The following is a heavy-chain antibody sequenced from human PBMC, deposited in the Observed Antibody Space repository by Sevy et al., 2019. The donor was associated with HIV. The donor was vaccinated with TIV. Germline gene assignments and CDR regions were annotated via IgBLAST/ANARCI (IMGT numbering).Heavy chain of an antibody. CDR2: INQVGSEK. CDR1: GFTFSSYW. D-gene: IGHD3-22*01. V-gene: IGHV3-7*01. J-gene: IGHJ4*02. Sequence: GGSLRLSCAASGFTFSSYWMTWVRQAPGKGLEWVANINQVGSEKFYVDSVKGRFTIYRDNAKNSLYLQMNSLGVEDTAVYYCARPYRTDPFYYSGSSGYYYPSYFDSWGQGTLVTVSS. CDR3: ARPYRTDPFYYSGSSGYYYPSYFDS.